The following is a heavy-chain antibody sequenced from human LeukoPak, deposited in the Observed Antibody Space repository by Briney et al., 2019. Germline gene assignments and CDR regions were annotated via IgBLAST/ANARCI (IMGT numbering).Heavy chain of an antibody. CDR2: MNPKTGTT. CDR1: RSTFTTYD. CDR3: ARGLLGYYYYYMDV. Sequence: ASVKVSCKASRSTFTTYDIHWVRQTRGQRLEWMAWMNPKTGTTGYATTFQGRISMTSNTSISTAYMELSSVRPEDTAIYYCARGLLGYYYYYMDVWGEGTTVTVSS. V-gene: IGHV1-8*01. J-gene: IGHJ6*03. D-gene: IGHD2-21*01.